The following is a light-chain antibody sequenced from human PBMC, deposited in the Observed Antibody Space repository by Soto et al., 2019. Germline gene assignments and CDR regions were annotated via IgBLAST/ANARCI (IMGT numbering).Light chain of an antibody. V-gene: IGLV1-44*01. J-gene: IGLJ2*01. CDR1: SFNIGSNT. CDR3: ATWDDSLNSPL. CDR2: SND. Sequence: QSVLTQPPSASGTPGQTITISCSGSSFNIGSNTVHWYQQLPGTAPKLLIYSNDQRPSGVPDRFSGSKAGTSASLAISGLQSEDEADYYCATWDDSLNSPLFGGGTKVTVL.